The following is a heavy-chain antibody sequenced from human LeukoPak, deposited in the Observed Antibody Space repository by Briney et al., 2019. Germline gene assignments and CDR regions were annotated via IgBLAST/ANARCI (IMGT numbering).Heavy chain of an antibody. CDR3: TTDGLSRDGYNFVWAPPYYFDY. Sequence: GGSLRLSCAASGFTFSNAWMSWVRQAPGKGLEWVGRIKSKTDGGTTDYAAHVKGRFTISRDDSKNTLYLQMNSLKTEDTAVYYCTTDGLSRDGYNFVWAPPYYFDYWGQGTLVTVSS. V-gene: IGHV3-15*01. D-gene: IGHD5-24*01. CDR1: GFTFSNAW. J-gene: IGHJ4*02. CDR2: IKSKTDGGTT.